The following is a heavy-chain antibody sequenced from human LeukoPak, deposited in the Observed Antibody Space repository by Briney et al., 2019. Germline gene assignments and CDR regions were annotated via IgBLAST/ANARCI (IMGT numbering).Heavy chain of an antibody. CDR3: ARRYCSSTSCYLLDY. CDR2: INPNSGGT. Sequence: ASVKVSCKASGYTFTGYYMHWVRQAPGQGLEWMGWINPNSGGTNYAQKFQGRVTMTRDTSISTAYMELSRLRSDDTAVYYCARRYCSSTSCYLLDYWGQGTLVTVSS. D-gene: IGHD2-2*01. J-gene: IGHJ4*02. CDR1: GYTFTGYY. V-gene: IGHV1-2*02.